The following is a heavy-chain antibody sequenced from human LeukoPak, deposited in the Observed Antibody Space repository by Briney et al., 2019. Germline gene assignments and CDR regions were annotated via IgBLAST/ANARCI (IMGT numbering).Heavy chain of an antibody. CDR2: IKQDGSEK. V-gene: IGHV3-7*01. D-gene: IGHD3-3*01. Sequence: GGSLRLSCAASGFTFSSYWMSWVRQAPGKGLEWVANIKQDGSEKYYVDSVKGRFTISRDNAKNSLYLQMNSLRAEDTAVYYCARQYYDFWSGYLERYYYYMDVWGKGTTVTVSS. CDR1: GFTFSSYW. J-gene: IGHJ6*03. CDR3: ARQYYDFWSGYLERYYYYMDV.